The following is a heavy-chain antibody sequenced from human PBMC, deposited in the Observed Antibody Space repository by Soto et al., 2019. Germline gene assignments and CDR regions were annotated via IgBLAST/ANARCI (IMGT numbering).Heavy chain of an antibody. CDR3: ARGFSAGKGSPPDY. D-gene: IGHD3-10*01. V-gene: IGHV3-23*01. Sequence: GGSLRLSCAASGFSFIKYAMSWVRQAPGKGLEWVSGLSGSGGSTSSADSVEGRFAISRDNSRNTLYLQMNSLRDGDTAIYYCARGFSAGKGSPPDYWGQGTLVTVSS. CDR1: GFSFIKYA. J-gene: IGHJ4*02. CDR2: LSGSGGST.